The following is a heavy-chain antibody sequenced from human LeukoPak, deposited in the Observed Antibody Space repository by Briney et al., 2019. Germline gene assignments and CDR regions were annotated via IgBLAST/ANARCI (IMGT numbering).Heavy chain of an antibody. D-gene: IGHD3-22*01. CDR1: GFTFSSYS. Sequence: GGSLRLSCAASGFTFSSYSMNWVRQAPGKGLEWVSSISSSSSYIYYADSVKGRFTISRDNAKNSLYLQMNSLRAEDTAVYYCARPHYYDSSGYYSDYWGQGTLVTVSS. J-gene: IGHJ4*02. V-gene: IGHV3-21*01. CDR2: ISSSSSYI. CDR3: ARPHYYDSSGYYSDY.